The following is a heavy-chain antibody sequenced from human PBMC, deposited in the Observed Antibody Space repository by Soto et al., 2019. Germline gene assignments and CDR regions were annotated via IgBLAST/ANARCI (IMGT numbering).Heavy chain of an antibody. CDR3: ARRYPTKYYYYMDV. CDR1: GFTVSSNY. J-gene: IGHJ6*03. Sequence: GGSLRLSCAASGFTVSSNYMSWVRQAPGKGLEWVSVIYSGGSTYYADSVKGRFTISRDNSKNTLYLQMNSLRAEDTAVYYCARRYPTKYYYYMDVWGKATTVTVSS. V-gene: IGHV3-66*04. D-gene: IGHD2-15*01. CDR2: IYSGGST.